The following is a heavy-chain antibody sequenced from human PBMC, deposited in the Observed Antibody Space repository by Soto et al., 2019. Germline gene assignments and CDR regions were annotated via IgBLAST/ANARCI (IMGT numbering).Heavy chain of an antibody. J-gene: IGHJ6*03. CDR1: GFTFSSYS. Sequence: GGSLRLSCAASGFTFSSYSMNWVRQAPGKGLEWVSSISSSSSYIYYADSVKGRFTISRDNAKNSLYLQMNSLRAEDTAVYYCARSPYYDFWSGYRDRYYYYYMDVWGKGTTVTVSS. V-gene: IGHV3-21*01. CDR3: ARSPYYDFWSGYRDRYYYYYMDV. CDR2: ISSSSSYI. D-gene: IGHD3-3*01.